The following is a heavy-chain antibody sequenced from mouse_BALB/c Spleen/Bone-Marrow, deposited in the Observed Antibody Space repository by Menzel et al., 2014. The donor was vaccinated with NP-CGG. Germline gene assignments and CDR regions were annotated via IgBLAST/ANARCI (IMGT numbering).Heavy chain of an antibody. CDR1: GYTFTNYW. Sequence: VQLVESGAELAKPGASVKMSCKASGYTFTNYWMHWIKQRPGQGLEWIGYINPSTGYTEYNQKFKDKATLTADKSSSTAYMQLSSLTSEDSAVYYCARKGCGNYHYYAMDYWGQGTSVTVSS. D-gene: IGHD2-1*01. V-gene: IGHV1-7*01. CDR3: ARKGCGNYHYYAMDY. J-gene: IGHJ4*01. CDR2: INPSTGYT.